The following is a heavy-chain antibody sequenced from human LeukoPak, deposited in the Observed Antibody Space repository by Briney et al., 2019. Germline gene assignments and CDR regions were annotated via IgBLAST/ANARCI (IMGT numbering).Heavy chain of an antibody. CDR1: GFTFSNYA. V-gene: IGHV3-7*01. Sequence: HSGGSLRLSCAASGFTFSNYAMSWVRQAPGKGLEWVANIKQDGSEKYYVDSVKGRFTISRDNAKNSLYLQMNSLRAEDTAVYYCARERQNKDFWSGGDYWGQGTLVTVSS. J-gene: IGHJ4*02. CDR3: ARERQNKDFWSGGDY. D-gene: IGHD3-3*01. CDR2: IKQDGSEK.